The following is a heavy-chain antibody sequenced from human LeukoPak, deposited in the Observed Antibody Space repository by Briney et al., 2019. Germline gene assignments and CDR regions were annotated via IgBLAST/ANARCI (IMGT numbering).Heavy chain of an antibody. CDR3: ARDYRGELLGY. CDR2: ISSSSSYI. D-gene: IGHD1-26*01. Sequence: GGSLRLSCAASGFTFSSYGMSWVRQAPGKGLEWVSSISSSSSYIYYADSVKGRFTISRDNAKNSLYLQMNSLRAEDTAVYYCARDYRGELLGYWGQGTLVTVSS. V-gene: IGHV3-21*01. J-gene: IGHJ4*02. CDR1: GFTFSSYG.